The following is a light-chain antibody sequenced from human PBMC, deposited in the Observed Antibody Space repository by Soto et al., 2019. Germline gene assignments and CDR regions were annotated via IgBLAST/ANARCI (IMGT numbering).Light chain of an antibody. V-gene: IGKV1-39*01. Sequence: DIQVTQSPSSLSASVGDRVTITCRTSQNINIFLNWYQQKPGRAPMVVISAASNLESGVPSRFSGSGSGTEFTLTISNLQPGDCALYFCLGSCSTPLAFGGGTRVEI. CDR1: QNINIF. CDR3: LGSCSTPLA. CDR2: AAS. J-gene: IGKJ4*01.